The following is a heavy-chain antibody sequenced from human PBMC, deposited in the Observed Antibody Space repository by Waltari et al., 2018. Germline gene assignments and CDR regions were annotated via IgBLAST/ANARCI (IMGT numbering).Heavy chain of an antibody. CDR1: GYSISSHY. V-gene: IGHV4-59*11. Sequence: QVQLQESGPGLVKPSETLSLTCAVSGYSISSHYWSWIRQPPGKGLEWIGYIYYSGSTNYNPSLKSRVTISVDTSKNQFSLKLSSVTAADTAVYYCARDRGPLDAFDIWGQGTMVTVSS. CDR2: IYYSGST. J-gene: IGHJ3*02. D-gene: IGHD3-10*01. CDR3: ARDRGPLDAFDI.